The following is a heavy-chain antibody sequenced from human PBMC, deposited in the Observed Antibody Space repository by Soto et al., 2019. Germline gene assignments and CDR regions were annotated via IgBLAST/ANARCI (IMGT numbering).Heavy chain of an antibody. CDR3: ARESRYCSGGTCYFLPGIDY. V-gene: IGHV1-69*12. CDR2: IIPIFGTA. Sequence: QVQLVQSGAEVKKPGSSVKVSCKASGGTFSSYAISWVRQAPGQGLEWMGGIIPIFGTANYAQKFQGRVTITADESTSTANMELSSTRPEETAVYYCARESRYCSGGTCYFLPGIDYWGQGTLVTVSS. J-gene: IGHJ4*02. D-gene: IGHD2-15*01. CDR1: GGTFSSYA.